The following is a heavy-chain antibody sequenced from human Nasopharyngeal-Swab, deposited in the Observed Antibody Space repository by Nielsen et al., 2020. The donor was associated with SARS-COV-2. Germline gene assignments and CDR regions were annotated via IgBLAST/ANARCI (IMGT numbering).Heavy chain of an antibody. CDR1: GYTFTGYY. Sequence: ASVKVSCKASGYTFTGYYMYWVRQAPGQGLEWMGWINPNSGGTNYAQKFQGRVTMTRDTSISTAYMELSRLRSDDTAVYYCARGPYYYDSSGYLFDYWGQGTLVTVSS. CDR3: ARGPYYYDSSGYLFDY. V-gene: IGHV1-2*02. J-gene: IGHJ4*02. CDR2: INPNSGGT. D-gene: IGHD3-22*01.